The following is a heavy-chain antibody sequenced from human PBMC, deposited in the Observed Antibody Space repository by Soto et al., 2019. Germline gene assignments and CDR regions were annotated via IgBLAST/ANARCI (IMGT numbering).Heavy chain of an antibody. CDR1: GFTVSSNY. CDR3: AREPRRLGYSYGLTPYFDY. CDR2: IYSGGST. J-gene: IGHJ4*02. Sequence: GGSLRLSCAASGFTVSSNYMSWVRQAPGKGLEWVSVIYSGGSTYYADSVKGRFTISRDNSKNTLYLQMNSLRAEDTAVYYCAREPRRLGYSYGLTPYFDYWGQGTLVTVSS. D-gene: IGHD5-18*01. V-gene: IGHV3-53*01.